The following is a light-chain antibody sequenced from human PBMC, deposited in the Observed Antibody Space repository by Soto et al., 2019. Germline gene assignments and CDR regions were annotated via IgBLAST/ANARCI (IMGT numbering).Light chain of an antibody. V-gene: IGKV1-6*01. Sequence: AIQMTQSPSSLSASLGDRVTITCRASQGIRNDLGWYQQKPGKAPKLLIYAASTLQSGVPSRFSGSGSGTDFTLTISSLHPEDFATYYCLQDDNYPLTFGGGTKVEIK. CDR3: LQDDNYPLT. J-gene: IGKJ4*01. CDR1: QGIRND. CDR2: AAS.